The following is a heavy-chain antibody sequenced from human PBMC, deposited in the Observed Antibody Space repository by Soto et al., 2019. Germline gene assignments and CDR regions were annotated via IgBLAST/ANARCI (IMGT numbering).Heavy chain of an antibody. D-gene: IGHD3-22*01. CDR3: ATNYYDSSGYYKNRYYYYGMDV. J-gene: IGHJ6*02. CDR2: INAYNGNT. V-gene: IGHV1-18*01. CDR1: GYTFTNFG. Sequence: ASVNVSCKASGYTFTNFGISWVRQAPGQGLEWMGWINAYNGNTNYAQKFQGRVTMTTDTSTRTAYMELRSLRSDDTAVYYCATNYYDSSGYYKNRYYYYGMDVWGQGTTVTVSS.